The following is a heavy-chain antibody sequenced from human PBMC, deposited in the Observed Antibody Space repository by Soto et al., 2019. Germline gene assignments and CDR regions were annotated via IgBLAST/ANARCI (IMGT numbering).Heavy chain of an antibody. CDR1: GFTFSSYA. V-gene: IGHV3-30-3*01. Sequence: QVQLVESGGGVVQPGRSPRLSCAASGFTFSSYAMHWVRQAPGKGLEWVAVISYDGSNKYYADSVKGRFTISRDNSKNTLYLQMNSLRAEDTAVYYCARDFPPYYDILTGSNYGMDVWGQGTTVTVSS. J-gene: IGHJ6*02. CDR2: ISYDGSNK. CDR3: ARDFPPYYDILTGSNYGMDV. D-gene: IGHD3-9*01.